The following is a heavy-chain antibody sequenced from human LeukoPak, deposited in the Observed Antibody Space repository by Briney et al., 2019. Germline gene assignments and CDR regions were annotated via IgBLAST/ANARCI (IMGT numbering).Heavy chain of an antibody. CDR2: ISAYNGNT. V-gene: IGHV1-18*01. D-gene: IGHD3-10*01. CDR1: GYTFTNYG. CDR3: ARYTGDYGSGGYLSVSDY. Sequence: ASVKVSCKASGYTFTNYGFSWVRQAPGQGLEWMGWISAYNGNTNYAQKLQGRVTMTTDTYTSTAYMELRSLRSDDTAVYYCARYTGDYGSGGYLSVSDYWGQGTLVTVSS. J-gene: IGHJ4*02.